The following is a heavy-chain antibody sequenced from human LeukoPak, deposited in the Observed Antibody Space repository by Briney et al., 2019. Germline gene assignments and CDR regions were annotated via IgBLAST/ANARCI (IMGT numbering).Heavy chain of an antibody. Sequence: ASVKVSCKASGHTFTSYYMHWVRQAPGQGLEWMGIINPSGGSTSYAQKFQGRVTMTRDTSTSTVYMELSSLRSEDTAVYYCARDRGVDLAAIALNWFDPWGQGTLVTVSS. CDR1: GHTFTSYY. CDR3: ARDRGVDLAAIALNWFDP. V-gene: IGHV1-46*01. CDR2: INPSGGST. J-gene: IGHJ5*02. D-gene: IGHD6-13*01.